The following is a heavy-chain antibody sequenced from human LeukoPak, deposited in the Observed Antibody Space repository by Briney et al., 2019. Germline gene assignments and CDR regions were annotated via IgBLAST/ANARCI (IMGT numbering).Heavy chain of an antibody. V-gene: IGHV3-21*01. CDR2: ISSSSSYI. J-gene: IGHJ6*02. CDR1: GFTFSSYS. D-gene: IGHD5-24*01. CDR3: ARAVGRDGPYYGMDV. Sequence: MTGGSLRLSCAASGFTFSSYSMNWVRQAPGKGLEWVPSISSSSSYIYYADSVKGRFTISRDNAKNSLYLQMNSLRAEDTAVYYCARAVGRDGPYYGMDVWGQGTTVTVSS.